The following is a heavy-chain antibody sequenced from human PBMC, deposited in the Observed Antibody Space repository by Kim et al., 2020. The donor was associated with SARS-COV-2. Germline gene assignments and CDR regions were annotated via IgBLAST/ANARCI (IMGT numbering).Heavy chain of an antibody. J-gene: IGHJ3*02. V-gene: IGHV3-48*03. CDR3: AAGFRSGYLDAFDI. Sequence: GGSLRLSCAASGFTFSSYEMNWVRQAPGKGLEWVSYISSSGSTIYYADSVKGRFTISRDNAKNSLYLQMNSLRAEDTAVYYCAAGFRSGYLDAFDIWGQGTMVTVSS. CDR2: ISSSGSTI. D-gene: IGHD3-22*01. CDR1: GFTFSSYE.